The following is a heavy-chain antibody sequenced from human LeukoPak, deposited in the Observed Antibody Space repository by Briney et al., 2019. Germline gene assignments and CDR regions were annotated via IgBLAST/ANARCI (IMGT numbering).Heavy chain of an antibody. D-gene: IGHD6-19*01. J-gene: IGHJ4*02. V-gene: IGHV1-46*01. Sequence: AATVKVSCRASGYTFTSCYMHWVREAPGQGLEWMGIVNPSGGSTSYAQKFRGRVTMTGDTSTSTVYMELSSLRSEDTAVYNGAGEGAIIAVAGTCFDEGGQGTFVTVSS. CDR1: GYTFTSCY. CDR3: AGEGAIIAVAGTCFDE. CDR2: VNPSGGST.